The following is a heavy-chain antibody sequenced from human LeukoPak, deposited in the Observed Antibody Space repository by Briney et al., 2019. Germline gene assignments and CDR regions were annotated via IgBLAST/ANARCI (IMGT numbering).Heavy chain of an antibody. D-gene: IGHD5-24*01. V-gene: IGHV1-2*02. CDR2: IYPNNGAT. Sequence: ASVTVSCKASGYTFSGTGWYLYWLRQAPGQGLECMGWIYPNNGATAYAQKFQGRVAMTRDTSITTAYMELSRLRPDDTAVYYCARDGPAQMVDFWGQGTLVTVSS. J-gene: IGHJ4*02. CDR1: GYTFSGTGWY. CDR3: ARDGPAQMVDF.